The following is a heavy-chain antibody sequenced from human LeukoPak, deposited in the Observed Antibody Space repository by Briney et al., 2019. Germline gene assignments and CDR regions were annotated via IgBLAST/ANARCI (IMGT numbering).Heavy chain of an antibody. D-gene: IGHD2-21*02. CDR3: AREKLYCGGDCDAFDI. J-gene: IGHJ3*02. CDR2: INSDGSST. CDR1: GFTFSSYW. V-gene: IGHV3-74*01. Sequence: PGGSLRLSCAASGFTFSSYWMSWVRQAPGKGLVWVSRINSDGSSTSYADSVKGRFTISRDNAKNTLYLQMNSLRAEDTAVYYCAREKLYCGGDCDAFDIWGQGTMVTVSS.